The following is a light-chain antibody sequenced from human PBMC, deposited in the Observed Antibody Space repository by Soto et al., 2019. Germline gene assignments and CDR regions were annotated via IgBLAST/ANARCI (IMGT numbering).Light chain of an antibody. J-gene: IGKJ5*01. Sequence: EIVLTQSPGTLSLSPGERASLSCRASQSVTNRYLAWYRQKPGQAPRLIIFGASIRDTGIPDRFSGSGSGTDFTLTINRLEPEDFAVYYCQQYGSSPITFGQGTRLEI. CDR1: QSVTNRY. V-gene: IGKV3-20*01. CDR2: GAS. CDR3: QQYGSSPIT.